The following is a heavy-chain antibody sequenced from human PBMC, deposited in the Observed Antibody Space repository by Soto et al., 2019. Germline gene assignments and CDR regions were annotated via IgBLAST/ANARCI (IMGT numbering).Heavy chain of an antibody. CDR2: ISAYNGNT. Sequence: ASLKVSCKASVYTFTSYGISWVRQAPGQGLEWMGWISAYNGNTNYAQKLQGRVTMTTDTSTSTAYMELRSLRSDDTAVYYCARDLQRLDVFDYWGQGTLDTASS. D-gene: IGHD6-25*01. V-gene: IGHV1-18*01. J-gene: IGHJ4*02. CDR3: ARDLQRLDVFDY. CDR1: VYTFTSYG.